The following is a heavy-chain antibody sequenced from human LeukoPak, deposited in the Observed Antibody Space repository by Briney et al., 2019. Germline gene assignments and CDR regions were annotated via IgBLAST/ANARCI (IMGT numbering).Heavy chain of an antibody. D-gene: IGHD4-17*01. CDR3: AGQNDDYGDYAAGNWFDP. CDR1: GGSISSSSYY. Sequence: PSETLSLTCTVSGGSISSSSYYWGWIRQPPGKGLEWIGNIYDDGRTFYNPSLKSRVTISVDTSKNQFSLKLSSVTAADTAVYYCAGQNDDYGDYAAGNWFDPWGLGTLVTVSS. V-gene: IGHV4-39*01. CDR2: IYDDGRT. J-gene: IGHJ5*02.